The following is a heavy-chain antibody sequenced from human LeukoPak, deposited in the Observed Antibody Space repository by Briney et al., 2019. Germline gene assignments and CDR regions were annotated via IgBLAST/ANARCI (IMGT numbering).Heavy chain of an antibody. D-gene: IGHD6-13*01. Sequence: GGSLRLSCAGSGFTFSSHWMLWVRQAPGKGLEWVSSITSPVGHIYYADSLKGRITISRDNARSSLYLQMNSLRAEDTAVYYCATDGRSSGWYGFDYRGQGTLVTVSS. CDR2: ITSPVGHI. V-gene: IGHV3-21*01. CDR3: ATDGRSSGWYGFDY. CDR1: GFTFSSHW. J-gene: IGHJ4*02.